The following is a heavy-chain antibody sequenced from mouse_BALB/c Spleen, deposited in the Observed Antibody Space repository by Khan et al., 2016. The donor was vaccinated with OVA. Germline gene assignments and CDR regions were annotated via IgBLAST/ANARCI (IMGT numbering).Heavy chain of an antibody. Sequence: QVQLQESGAELARTGASVKMFCKASGYTFTSYTMHWAKPRLGQGLEWIAYTNPTCGCTYYIQKFKARATLTGDKSSSTASMRLSSLTFEDSTVYYRARSYGNYYAMDCWGQGTSVTVSS. CDR3: ARSYGNYYAMDC. V-gene: IGHV1-4*01. D-gene: IGHD2-1*01. J-gene: IGHJ4*01. CDR2: TNPTCGCT. CDR1: GYTFTSYT.